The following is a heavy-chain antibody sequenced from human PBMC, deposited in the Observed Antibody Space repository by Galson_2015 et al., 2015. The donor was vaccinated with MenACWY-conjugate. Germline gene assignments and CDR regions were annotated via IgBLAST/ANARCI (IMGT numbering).Heavy chain of an antibody. V-gene: IGHV6-1*01. CDR2: TYYRSKWYN. J-gene: IGHJ4*02. Sequence: CAISGDSVSSNRAAWSWIRQSPSRGFEWLGRTYYRSKWYNDYAASVKSRITINPDTSKNQFSLQLNSVTPEDTAVYYCARDQAVTGTFDYCGQGTLVTVSS. CDR1: GDSVSSNRAA. D-gene: IGHD6-19*01. CDR3: ARDQAVTGTFDY.